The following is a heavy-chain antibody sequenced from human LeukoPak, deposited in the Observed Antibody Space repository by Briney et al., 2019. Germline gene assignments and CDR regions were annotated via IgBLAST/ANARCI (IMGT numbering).Heavy chain of an antibody. CDR2: INPDTGDK. Sequence: ASVKVSCKASGYTFTNYHINWVRQASGQGLEWMTWINPDTGDKGYARKFQDRVTITTDTSISTAYMELSSLSSEDTAVHFCARTTSMTASGYDYWGQGTLVTVSS. D-gene: IGHD2-21*02. V-gene: IGHV1-8*03. CDR1: GYTFTNYH. J-gene: IGHJ4*02. CDR3: ARTTSMTASGYDY.